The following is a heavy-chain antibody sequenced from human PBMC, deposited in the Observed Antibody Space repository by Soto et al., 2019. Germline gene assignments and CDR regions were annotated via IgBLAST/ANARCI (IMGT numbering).Heavy chain of an antibody. CDR1: GFTFSPYS. D-gene: IGHD1-1*01. V-gene: IGHV3-53*01. CDR2: IYSGGST. Sequence: GGSLRLSCAVSGFTFSPYSMNWVRQAPGKGLEWVSVIYSGGSTYYADSVRRRFTTSRDNSNNTLYLQMKSRRAEDTAVYYCARDPPGTRHGMDVWGQGTTVTVSS. CDR3: ARDPPGTRHGMDV. J-gene: IGHJ6*02.